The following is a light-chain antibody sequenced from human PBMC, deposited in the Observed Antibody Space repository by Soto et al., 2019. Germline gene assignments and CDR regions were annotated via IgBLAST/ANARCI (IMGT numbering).Light chain of an antibody. CDR1: SSDVGGYTY. J-gene: IGLJ2*01. V-gene: IGLV2-11*01. Sequence: QSALTQPRSVSGSPGQSVTISCTGTSSDVGGYTYVSWYQQNAGKPPKLMIYDVTKPPSGVPDRFSGSKSGNTASLTISVLQAEDESDYYCCSYAGKYTFLFGAGTKLTVL. CDR3: CSYAGKYTFL. CDR2: DVT.